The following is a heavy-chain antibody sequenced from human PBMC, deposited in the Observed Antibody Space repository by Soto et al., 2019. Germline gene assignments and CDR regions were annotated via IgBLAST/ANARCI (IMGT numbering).Heavy chain of an antibody. D-gene: IGHD6-6*01. V-gene: IGHV4-30-2*01. Sequence: SETLSLTCAVSGGYISGGYYSWGWIRQPPGKGLEWIGFIYNSGSTYYNSSLKSRVTISVDRSKNHFFLNLTSVTAADTAVYYCATVRKFFQIWGQGTKVTVSS. CDR3: ATVRKFFQI. J-gene: IGHJ3*02. CDR1: GGYISGGYYS. CDR2: IYNSGST.